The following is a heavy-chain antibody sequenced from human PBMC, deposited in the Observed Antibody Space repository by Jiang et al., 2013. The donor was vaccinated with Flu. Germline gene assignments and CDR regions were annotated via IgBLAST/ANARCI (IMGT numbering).Heavy chain of an antibody. CDR3: ARHNGASAHQRSLPGNNWFDP. D-gene: IGHD2-8*01. V-gene: IGHV1-46*01. J-gene: IGHJ5*02. CDR2: NQPPSGDST. Sequence: HWVRQAPGQGLEWMGINQPPSGDSTLYAQKFQGRVTMTRDTSTSTVYMELSSLKSEDTAIYYCARHNGASAHQRSLPGNNWFDPWGQGTLVTVSS.